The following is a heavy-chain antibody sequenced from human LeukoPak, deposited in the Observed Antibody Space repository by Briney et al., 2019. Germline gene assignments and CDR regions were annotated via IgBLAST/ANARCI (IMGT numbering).Heavy chain of an antibody. D-gene: IGHD7-27*01. V-gene: IGHV6-1*01. CDR3: ARWATGADYYYYGMDV. CDR2: TYYRSKWYN. Sequence: SQTLSLTCAISGDSFSSNSAAWNWIRQSPSRGLEWLGGTYYRSKWYNDYAVSVKSRITINPDTSKNQFSLQLNSVTPEDTAVYYCARWATGADYYYYGMDVWGQGTTVTVSS. CDR1: GDSFSSNSAA. J-gene: IGHJ6*02.